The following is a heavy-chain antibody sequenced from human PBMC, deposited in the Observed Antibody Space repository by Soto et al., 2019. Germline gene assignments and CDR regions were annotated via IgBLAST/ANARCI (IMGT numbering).Heavy chain of an antibody. J-gene: IGHJ2*01. V-gene: IGHV3-30*18. D-gene: IGHD2-21*01. CDR3: AKDRRLMWYFDL. CDR2: ISYDGSNK. Sequence: PGGSLRLSCAASGFTFSSYGMHWVRQAPGKGLEWVAVISYDGSNKYYADSVKGRFTISRDNSKNTLYLQMNSLRAEDTAVYYCAKDRRLMWYFDLWGRGTLVTVS. CDR1: GFTFSSYG.